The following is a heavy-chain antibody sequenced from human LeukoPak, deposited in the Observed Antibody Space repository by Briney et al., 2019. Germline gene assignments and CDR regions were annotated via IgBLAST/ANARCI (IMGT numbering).Heavy chain of an antibody. CDR2: INPNSGGK. V-gene: IGHV1-2*06. Sequence: ASVKVSCKASGYTFTGYYMHWVRQAPGQGLEWMGRINPNSGGKNYAQKFQGRVTMTRDTSISTAYMELSRLRSDDTAVYYCARAQRGYSYGCFNCWGQGTLVTVSS. J-gene: IGHJ4*02. CDR3: ARAQRGYSYGCFNC. D-gene: IGHD5-18*01. CDR1: GYTFTGYY.